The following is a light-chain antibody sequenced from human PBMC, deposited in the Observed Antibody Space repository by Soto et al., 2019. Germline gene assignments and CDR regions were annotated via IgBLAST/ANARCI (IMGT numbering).Light chain of an antibody. CDR2: ETS. J-gene: IGKJ4*01. CDR3: QQRYDWPLS. V-gene: IGKV3-11*01. Sequence: EIVLTQSPATLSSSPGERAALSCGASQSISTNLAWYQQKPGQPPRLLIYETSYRATGNPARFSGSGSGTDFTLTISSLEPEDFAVYYCQQRYDWPLSFGGGTKVEI. CDR1: QSISTN.